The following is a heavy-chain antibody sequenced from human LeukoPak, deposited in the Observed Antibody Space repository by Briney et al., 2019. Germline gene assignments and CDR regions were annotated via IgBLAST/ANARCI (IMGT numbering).Heavy chain of an antibody. CDR2: ISWNSGSI. CDR1: GFTFDDHA. V-gene: IGHV3-9*01. J-gene: IGHJ4*02. CDR3: AKDGGGWLRMGPYFDY. Sequence: GRSLRLSCAASGFTFDDHAMHWVRQAPGKGLEWVSGISWNSGSIGYADSVKGRFTISRDNAKNSLYLQMNSLRAEDTALYYCAKDGGGWLRMGPYFDYWGQGTLVTVSS. D-gene: IGHD5-12*01.